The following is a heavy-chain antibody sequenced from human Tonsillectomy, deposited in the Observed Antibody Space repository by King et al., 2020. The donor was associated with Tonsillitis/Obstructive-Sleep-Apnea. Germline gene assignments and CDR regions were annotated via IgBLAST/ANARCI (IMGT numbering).Heavy chain of an antibody. CDR3: AHQILEYCGSTSCYGPLDY. CDR1: GFSLSTSGVG. D-gene: IGHD2-2*01. J-gene: IGHJ4*02. V-gene: IGHV2-5*02. CDR2: IYWDDDK. Sequence: VTLKESGPTLVKPTQTLTLTCTFSGFSLSTSGVGVGWIRQPPGKALEWLALIYWDDDKRYIPSLKSRLTITKDTSKNQVVLTMTNMDPVDTATYYCAHQILEYCGSTSCYGPLDYWGQGTLVTVSS.